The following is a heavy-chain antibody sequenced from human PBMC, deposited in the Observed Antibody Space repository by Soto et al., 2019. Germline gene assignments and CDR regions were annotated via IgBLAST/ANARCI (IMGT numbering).Heavy chain of an antibody. D-gene: IGHD3-10*02. CDR1: GYTFTGYY. CDR3: GCVLSGRGYYVGWVDP. J-gene: IGHJ5*02. CDR2: INAGNSKT. V-gene: IGHV1-3*01. Sequence: AASVKVSCKASGYTFTGYYMHWLRQAPGQRPEWLGWINAGNSKTYYSEKFEGRVTFTRDTVATTVNMELTSLTSEDTAVYYCGCVLSGRGYYVGWVDPWGQGTMVTVSS.